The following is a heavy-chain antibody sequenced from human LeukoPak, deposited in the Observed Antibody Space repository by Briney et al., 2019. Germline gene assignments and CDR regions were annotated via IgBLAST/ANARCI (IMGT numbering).Heavy chain of an antibody. CDR2: MNPNSGNT. CDR3: AAAGRNYGSGSYNPDWFDP. CDR1: GYTFTSYD. V-gene: IGHV1-8*03. Sequence: GASVKVFCKASGYTFTSYDINWVRQATGQGLEWMGWMNPNSGNTGYAQKFQGRVTITRNTSISTAYMELSSLRSEDTAVYYCAAAGRNYGSGSYNPDWFDPWGQGTLVTVSS. J-gene: IGHJ5*02. D-gene: IGHD3-10*01.